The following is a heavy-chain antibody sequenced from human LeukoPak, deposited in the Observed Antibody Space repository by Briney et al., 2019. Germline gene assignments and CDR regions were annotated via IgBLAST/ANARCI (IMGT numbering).Heavy chain of an antibody. J-gene: IGHJ5*02. Sequence: SETLSVTSTASGGSISRYYWSWIRQPPGKGLNWIGYIYYSGSTNPNPSLKRRVTISVDTSKTQFSLKLSSVTAADPAVYYCARARPGGARLGELSSWRQGILATVSS. CDR3: ARARPGGARLGELSS. CDR1: GGSISRYY. D-gene: IGHD3-16*02. V-gene: IGHV4-59*01. CDR2: IYYSGST.